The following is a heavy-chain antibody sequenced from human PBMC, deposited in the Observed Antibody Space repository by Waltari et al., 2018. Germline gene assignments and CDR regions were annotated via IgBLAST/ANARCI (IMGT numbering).Heavy chain of an antibody. CDR2: INPNSGGT. J-gene: IGHJ4*02. CDR1: GYTFTGYY. D-gene: IGHD2-2*01. Sequence: QVQLVQSGAEVKKPGASVKVSCKASGYTFTGYYMHWVRQAPGQGLEWMGRINPNSGGTNYAQKFQGRVTMTRDTSISTAYMELSRLRSDDTAVYYCARDPSVPAARLRQNGHSDYWGQGTLVTVSS. V-gene: IGHV1-2*06. CDR3: ARDPSVPAARLRQNGHSDY.